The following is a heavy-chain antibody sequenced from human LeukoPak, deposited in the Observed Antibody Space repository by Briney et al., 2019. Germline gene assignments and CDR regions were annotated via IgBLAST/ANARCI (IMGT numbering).Heavy chain of an antibody. V-gene: IGHV3-21*01. CDR2: ISSSSSYI. CDR3: ARDRKGGGPAFDI. CDR1: GFIVSSNY. J-gene: IGHJ3*02. D-gene: IGHD1-14*01. Sequence: GGSLRLSCVASGFIVSSNYMSWVRQAPGKGLEWVSSISSSSSYIYYADSVKGRFTISRDNAKNSLYLQMNSLRAEDTAVYYCARDRKGGGPAFDIWGQGTMVTVSS.